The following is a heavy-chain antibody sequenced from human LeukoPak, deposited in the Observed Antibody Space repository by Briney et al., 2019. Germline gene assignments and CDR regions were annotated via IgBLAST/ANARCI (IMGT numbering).Heavy chain of an antibody. V-gene: IGHV4-4*07. D-gene: IGHD2-2*02. CDR3: ARSDCYGRNCYTFRFDR. Sequence: SETLSLTCTVSGASISESYWSWIRQPAGKGLEWIGHLYPGVTTSYNASLRSRVAMSVDTSRNEISLTLTSVTGADTAVYYCARSDCYGRNCYTFRFDRWGQGTEVVVSS. J-gene: IGHJ5*02. CDR1: GASISESY. CDR2: LYPGVTT.